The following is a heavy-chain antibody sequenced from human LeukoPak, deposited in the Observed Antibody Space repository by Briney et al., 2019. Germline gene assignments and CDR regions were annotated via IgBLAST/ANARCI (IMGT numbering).Heavy chain of an antibody. CDR3: ARVGGYCSSTSGSNWFDP. CDR2: INPNSGST. D-gene: IGHD2-2*01. CDR1: GYTFTSYY. V-gene: IGHV1-2*02. Sequence: GASVKVSCKASGYTFTSYYMNWVRQAPGQGLEWMGWINPNSGSTNYAQKFQGRVTMTTDTSTSTAYMELSRLRSDDTAVYYCARVGGYCSSTSGSNWFDPWGEGNLVTVSS. J-gene: IGHJ5*02.